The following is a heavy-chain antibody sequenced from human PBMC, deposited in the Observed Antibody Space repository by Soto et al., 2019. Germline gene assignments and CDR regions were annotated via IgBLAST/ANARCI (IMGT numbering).Heavy chain of an antibody. CDR2: ISGYNGNT. V-gene: IGHV1-18*01. D-gene: IGHD3-10*01. J-gene: IGHJ4*02. CDR3: ARVYGSGSYSPGQY. CDR1: GYTFSSYG. Sequence: QVQLVQSGAEVKKPGASVWVSCKTSGYTFSSYGITWVRQAPGQGLEWMGWISGYNGNTEYAQSLQGRVTMTIDTSTSTAYMDLTSLRSEDTAIYYCARVYGSGSYSPGQYWCQGTLVNVSS.